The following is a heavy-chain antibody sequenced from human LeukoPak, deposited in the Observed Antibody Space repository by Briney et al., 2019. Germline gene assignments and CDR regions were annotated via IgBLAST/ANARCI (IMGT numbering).Heavy chain of an antibody. CDR1: GSTFSAYW. D-gene: IGHD3-22*01. V-gene: IGHV3-7*01. J-gene: IGHJ4*02. CDR3: AKDPHYYDSSGYFFDY. CDR2: IKQDGSNV. Sequence: GGSLRLSCAASGSTFSAYWMTWVRQAPGKGLEWVANIKQDGSNVEYLDSVKGRFTISRDNSKNTLYLQMNSLRAEDTAVYYCAKDPHYYDSSGYFFDYWGQGTLVTVSS.